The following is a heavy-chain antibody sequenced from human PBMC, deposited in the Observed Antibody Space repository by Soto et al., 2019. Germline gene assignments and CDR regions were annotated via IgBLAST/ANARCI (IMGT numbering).Heavy chain of an antibody. J-gene: IGHJ5*02. CDR2: IHYSGST. D-gene: IGHD4-17*01. V-gene: IGHV4-59*01. CDR3: ARADYAWFDP. Sequence: PSETLSLTCTVSGGSISSYYWSWIRQPPGKGLEWIGYIHYSGSTNYNPSLKSRVTISVDTSKNQFSLKLSSVTAADTAVYYCARADYAWFDPWGQGTLVTVSS. CDR1: GGSISSYY.